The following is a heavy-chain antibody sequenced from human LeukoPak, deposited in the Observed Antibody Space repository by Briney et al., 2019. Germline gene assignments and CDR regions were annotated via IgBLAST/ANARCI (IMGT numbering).Heavy chain of an antibody. CDR1: GGSISSGGYY. D-gene: IGHD6-6*01. J-gene: IGHJ4*02. CDR3: ARGLIAARPYTFDY. Sequence: SQTLSLTCTVSGGSISSGGYYWSWIRQPPGKGLEWIGYIYYSGSTNYNPSLKGRVTISVDTSKNQFSLKLSSVTAADTAVYYCARGLIAARPYTFDYWGQGTLVTVSS. V-gene: IGHV4-61*08. CDR2: IYYSGST.